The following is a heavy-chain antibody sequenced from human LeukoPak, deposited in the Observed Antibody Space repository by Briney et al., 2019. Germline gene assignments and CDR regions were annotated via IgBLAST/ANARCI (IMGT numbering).Heavy chain of an antibody. CDR2: INHSGST. V-gene: IGHV4-34*01. Sequence: SETLSLTCAVYGGSFSGYYWSWIRQPPGKGLEWIGEINHSGSTNYNPSLKSRVTISVDTSKNQFSLKLSSVTAADTAVYYCARVSIVVVGDQTDDYYYGMDVWGQGTTVTVSS. J-gene: IGHJ6*02. CDR1: GGSFSGYY. D-gene: IGHD2-2*01. CDR3: ARVSIVVVGDQTDDYYYGMDV.